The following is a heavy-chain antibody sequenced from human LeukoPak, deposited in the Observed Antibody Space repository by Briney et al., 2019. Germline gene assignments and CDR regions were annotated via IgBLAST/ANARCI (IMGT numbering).Heavy chain of an antibody. CDR1: GFTFSSYW. V-gene: IGHV3-7*01. CDR2: IKQDGSEK. Sequence: GGSLRLSCAASGFTFSSYWMSWVRQAPGKGLEWVANIKQDGSEKYYVDSVKGRFTISRDNAKNSLYLQMNSLGAEDTAVYYCARDSGWFSAEYFQHWGQGTLVTVSS. CDR3: ARDSGWFSAEYFQH. J-gene: IGHJ1*01. D-gene: IGHD6-19*01.